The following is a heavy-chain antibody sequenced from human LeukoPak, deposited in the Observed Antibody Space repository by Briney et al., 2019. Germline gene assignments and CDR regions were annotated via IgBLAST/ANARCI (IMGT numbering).Heavy chain of an antibody. Sequence: GGSLRLSCAASGFTVSSNYMNWVRQAPGKGLEWVAFISYDGSNKHYADSVKGRFTISRDNSKNTLYLQMYSLRPEDTAVYYCARARFGYNRGPFDYWGQGILVTVSS. CDR2: ISYDGSNK. CDR3: ARARFGYNRGPFDY. J-gene: IGHJ4*02. CDR1: GFTVSSNY. V-gene: IGHV3-30-3*01. D-gene: IGHD5-24*01.